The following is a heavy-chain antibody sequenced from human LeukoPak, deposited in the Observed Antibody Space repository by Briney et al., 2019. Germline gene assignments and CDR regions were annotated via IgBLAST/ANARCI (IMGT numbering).Heavy chain of an antibody. CDR1: GYTFTSYD. D-gene: IGHD1-14*01. Sequence: ASVKVSCKASGYTFTSYDINWVRQATGQGLEWIGWMNPNSGNTGYAQKFQGRVTMTRNTSISTAYMELSSLRSEDTAVYYCARKGLLSRNYYYYMDVWGKGTTVTVSS. CDR2: MNPNSGNT. CDR3: ARKGLLSRNYYYYMDV. V-gene: IGHV1-8*01. J-gene: IGHJ6*03.